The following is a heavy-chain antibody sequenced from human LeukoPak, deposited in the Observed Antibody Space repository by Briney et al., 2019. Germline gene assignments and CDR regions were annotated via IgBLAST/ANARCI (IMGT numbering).Heavy chain of an antibody. Sequence: GALVKVSCKASGGTFSSYAISWVRQAPGQGLEWMGGIIPIFGTANYAQKFQGRVTITADESTSTAYMELSSLRSEDTAVYYCARKDSSGWYNWFDPWGKGTLVTVSS. J-gene: IGHJ5*02. D-gene: IGHD6-19*01. V-gene: IGHV1-69*13. CDR2: IIPIFGTA. CDR3: ARKDSSGWYNWFDP. CDR1: GGTFSSYA.